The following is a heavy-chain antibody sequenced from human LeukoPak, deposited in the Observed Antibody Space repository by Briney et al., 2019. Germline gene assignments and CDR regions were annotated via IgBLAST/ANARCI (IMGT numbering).Heavy chain of an antibody. Sequence: SETLSLTCTVSGGSISSYYWSWIRQPPGKGLEWIGYIYYSGSTNYNPSLKSRVTISVDTSKNQFSLRLNSVTAEDTAVYYCARLVSHYYGSGYYYYYMDVWGKGTTVTISS. CDR3: ARLVSHYYGSGYYYYYMDV. V-gene: IGHV4-59*01. D-gene: IGHD3-10*01. J-gene: IGHJ6*03. CDR2: IYYSGST. CDR1: GGSISSYY.